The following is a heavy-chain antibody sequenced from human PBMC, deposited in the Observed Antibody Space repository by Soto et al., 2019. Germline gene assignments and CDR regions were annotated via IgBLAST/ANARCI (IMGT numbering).Heavy chain of an antibody. CDR3: ARDYSTTAPFDY. D-gene: IGHD2-21*01. Sequence: PGGSLRLSCADSGFTFSTYTLHWVRQAPGKGLEWVAVVSFDGSNKYYADSLEGRFTISRDNSKNTLYLEMNSLRAEDTAVYYCARDYSTTAPFDYWGQGTLVTVSS. V-gene: IGHV3-30-3*01. CDR1: GFTFSTYT. J-gene: IGHJ4*02. CDR2: VSFDGSNK.